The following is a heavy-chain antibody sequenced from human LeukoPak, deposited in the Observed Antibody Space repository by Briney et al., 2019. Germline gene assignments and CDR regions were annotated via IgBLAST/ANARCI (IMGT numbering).Heavy chain of an antibody. CDR1: GFTFSSYA. J-gene: IGHJ4*02. CDR2: ICGNGGST. D-gene: IGHD3-22*01. V-gene: IGHV3-23*01. Sequence: GGSLRLSCAASGFTFSSYAMSWGRQAPRKGLEWVSAICGNGGSTFYADPVKGRFTIARDNSKNTLYLQMNSLRAEDRAVYYCEKVGGGHYYDSSGYLDYWGRGTLVTVSS. CDR3: EKVGGGHYYDSSGYLDY.